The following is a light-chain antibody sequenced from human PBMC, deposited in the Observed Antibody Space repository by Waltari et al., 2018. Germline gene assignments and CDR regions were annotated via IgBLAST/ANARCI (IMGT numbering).Light chain of an antibody. CDR2: VNSDGSH. Sequence: QLVLTQSPSASASLGASVKLTCTLSSGHSSNVVAWHQQRPEKGPRYLMKVNSDGSHSKGDDIPDRFSGSSSGAERYLTISSLQSEDEADYYCQTGGHGTWVFGGGTKLTVL. J-gene: IGLJ3*02. CDR1: SGHSSNV. CDR3: QTGGHGTWV. V-gene: IGLV4-69*01.